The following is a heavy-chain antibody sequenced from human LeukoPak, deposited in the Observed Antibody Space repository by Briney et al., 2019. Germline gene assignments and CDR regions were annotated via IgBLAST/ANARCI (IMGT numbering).Heavy chain of an antibody. CDR1: GVSISSSRW. CDR2: IYQSVNT. D-gene: IGHD3-22*01. CDR3: ATLSSGFTN. V-gene: IGHV4-4*02. J-gene: IGHJ4*02. Sequence: SQTLSLTCAVSGVSISSSRWWTWVRQPPGKGLEWIGDIYQSVNTNYNPSLKSRVTISVDQSKNHFSLKVNSVTAADTAVYYCATLSSGFTNWGQGTLVTVSS.